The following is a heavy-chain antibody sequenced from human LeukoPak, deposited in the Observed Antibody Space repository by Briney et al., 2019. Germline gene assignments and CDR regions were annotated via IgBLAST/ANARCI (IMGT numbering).Heavy chain of an antibody. CDR3: ARLLGYCSSTSCLYGMDV. CDR1: GSFFTNYW. D-gene: IGHD2-2*01. CDR2: IYPADSDT. Sequence: GAPLQISCEDSGSFFTNYWSGWVRPLPGKVLEWMGIIYPADSDTRYSPSFQGQVTISVYKSISTAYLQWSSLKASDTAMYYCARLLGYCSSTSCLYGMDVWGKGTTVTVSA. J-gene: IGHJ6*04. V-gene: IGHV5-51*01.